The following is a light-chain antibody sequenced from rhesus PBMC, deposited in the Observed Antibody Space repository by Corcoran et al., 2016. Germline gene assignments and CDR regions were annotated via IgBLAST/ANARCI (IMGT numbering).Light chain of an antibody. CDR3: QQHNSNPYS. CDR1: QTISSY. Sequence: DIQMTQSPSSLSASVGDRVTITCRASQTISSYLAWYQQKPGKVPNLLIYAASSLQSGVPSRFSGSGSGTEFTLTISSLQTEDFETYYCQQHNSNPYSFGQGTKVEIK. J-gene: IGKJ2*01. V-gene: IGKV1-44*03. CDR2: AAS.